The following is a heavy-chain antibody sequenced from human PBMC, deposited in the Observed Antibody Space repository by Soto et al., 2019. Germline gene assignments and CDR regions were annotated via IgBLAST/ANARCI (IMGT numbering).Heavy chain of an antibody. V-gene: IGHV4-34*01. Sequence: KPSETLSLTCAVYGGSFSGYYWSWIRQPPGKGLEWIGEINHSGSTNYNPSLKSRVTISVDTSKNQFSLKLSSVTAADTAVYYCARGQGVAGYYYYGMDVWGQGTTVTVS. CDR1: GGSFSGYY. J-gene: IGHJ6*02. D-gene: IGHD6-19*01. CDR2: INHSGST. CDR3: ARGQGVAGYYYYGMDV.